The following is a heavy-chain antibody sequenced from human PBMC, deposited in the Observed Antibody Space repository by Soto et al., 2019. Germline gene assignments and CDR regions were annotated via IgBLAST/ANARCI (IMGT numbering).Heavy chain of an antibody. CDR2: IYFRGST. J-gene: IGHJ4*02. CDR3: ASHMVRGVPFGY. D-gene: IGHD3-10*01. V-gene: IGHV4-59*08. Sequence: LETLSLTCAVYGGSCSGYYWSWIRQPPGKGLEWIGYIYFRGSTNYNPSLKSRVTISVDTSKNQFSLKLSSVTAADTAVYYCASHMVRGVPFGYWGQGTLVTVSS. CDR1: GGSCSGYY.